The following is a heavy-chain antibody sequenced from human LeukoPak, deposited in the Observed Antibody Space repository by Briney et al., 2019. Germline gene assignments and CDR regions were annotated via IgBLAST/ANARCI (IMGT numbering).Heavy chain of an antibody. CDR3: AKDDLSGSYGDY. CDR2: ISYDGSNK. J-gene: IGHJ4*02. Sequence: GGSLRLSCAASGFTFSSYGMHWVRQAPAKGLEWVAVISYDGSNKYYADSVKGRFTISRDNSKNTLYLQMNSLRAEDTAVYYCAKDDLSGSYGDYWGQGTLVTVSS. CDR1: GFTFSSYG. D-gene: IGHD1-26*01. V-gene: IGHV3-30*18.